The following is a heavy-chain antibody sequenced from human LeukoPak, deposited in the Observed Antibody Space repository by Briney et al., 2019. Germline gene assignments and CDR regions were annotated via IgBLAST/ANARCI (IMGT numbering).Heavy chain of an antibody. CDR2: ICTSGST. CDR1: GGSISSYY. J-gene: IGHJ4*02. V-gene: IGHV4-4*07. Sequence: SETLSLTCTVSGGSISSYYWSWIRQPAGKGLEWIGRICTSGSTNYNPSLKSRVTMSVDTSKNQFSLKLSSVTAADTAVYYCARDLVGYCSSTSCYTYFDYWGQGTLVTVSS. D-gene: IGHD2-2*02. CDR3: ARDLVGYCSSTSCYTYFDY.